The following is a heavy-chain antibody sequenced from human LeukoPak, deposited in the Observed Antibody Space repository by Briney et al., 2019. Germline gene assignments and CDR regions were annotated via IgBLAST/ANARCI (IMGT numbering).Heavy chain of an antibody. CDR3: ASLVGATTFDY. D-gene: IGHD1-26*01. J-gene: IGHJ4*02. CDR2: INHSGST. Sequence: SETLPLTCAVYGGSFSGYYWSWIRQPPGKGLEWIGEINHSGSTNYNPSLKSRVTISVDTSKNQFSLKLSSVTAADTAVYYCASLVGATTFDYWGQGTLVTVSS. V-gene: IGHV4-34*01. CDR1: GGSFSGYY.